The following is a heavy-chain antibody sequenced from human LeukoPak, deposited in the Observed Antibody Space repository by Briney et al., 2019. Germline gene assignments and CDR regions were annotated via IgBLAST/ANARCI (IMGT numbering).Heavy chain of an antibody. V-gene: IGHV4-4*07. D-gene: IGHD2-15*01. CDR1: GGSISYY. J-gene: IGHJ3*02. CDR2: IYTGGST. CDR3: ARRWYQYDAFDI. Sequence: SETLSLTCTVSGGSISYYWSWIRQPAGKGLEWIGRIYTGGSTNYNPSLKSRVTISVDKSKNQFSLKLSSVTAADTAVYYCARRWYQYDAFDIWGQGTMVTVSS.